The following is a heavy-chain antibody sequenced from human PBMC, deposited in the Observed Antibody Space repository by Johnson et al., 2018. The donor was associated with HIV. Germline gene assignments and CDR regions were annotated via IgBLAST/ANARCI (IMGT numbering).Heavy chain of an antibody. CDR3: ARGYCSGGSCYSEYAFDI. D-gene: IGHD2-15*01. Sequence: QVQLVESGGGVVQPGRSLRLSCAASGFTFSSYAMHWVRQAPGKGLEWVAVISYDGSNKYYADSVKGRFTISRDNSKNTLYLQMNSLRAEDMAVYYCARGYCSGGSCYSEYAFDIWGQGTMVTVSS. J-gene: IGHJ3*02. CDR2: ISYDGSNK. V-gene: IGHV3-30-3*01. CDR1: GFTFSSYA.